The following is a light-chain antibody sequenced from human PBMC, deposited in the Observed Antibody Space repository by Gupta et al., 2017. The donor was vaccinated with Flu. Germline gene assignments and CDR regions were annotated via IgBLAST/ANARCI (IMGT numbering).Light chain of an antibody. J-gene: IGKJ3*01. CDR3: QQYGGSPPGIT. Sequence: DTVLTPSPGTPSLSPGERATLSCRASQSVSNSYLAWYQQKPGQAPRLLIYGVSTRATGIPDRFSGSGSGTDFSLTISRLEPEDFAVYYCQQYGGSPPGITFGLGTKVEIK. CDR2: GVS. V-gene: IGKV3-20*01. CDR1: QSVSNSY.